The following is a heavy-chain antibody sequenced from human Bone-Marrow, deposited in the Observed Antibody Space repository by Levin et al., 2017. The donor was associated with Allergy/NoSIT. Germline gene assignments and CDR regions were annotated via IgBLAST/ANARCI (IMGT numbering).Heavy chain of an antibody. D-gene: IGHD3-22*01. CDR1: GFTFNTNT. V-gene: IGHV3-30*04. J-gene: IGHJ4*02. CDR3: AKVKYFYDTNGYQFDY. CDR2: ISYDGDDK. Sequence: PGGSLRLSCAASGFTFNTNTMHWVRQAPGKGLEWVALISYDGDDKKYADSVKGRFTISRDNSKNTLYLQMNSLRAEDTALYYCAKVKYFYDTNGYQFDYWGQGTLVTVSS.